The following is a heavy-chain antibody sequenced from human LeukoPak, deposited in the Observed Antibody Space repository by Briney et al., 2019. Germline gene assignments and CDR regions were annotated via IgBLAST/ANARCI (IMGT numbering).Heavy chain of an antibody. V-gene: IGHV3-23*01. CDR1: GFTFSSNA. D-gene: IGHD2-15*01. J-gene: IGHJ6*02. CDR2: ISGSGGST. Sequence: GGSLRLSCSASGFTFSSNAMSGVRQAPGKGLECVSAISGSGGSTYYADSVKGRFTISRDNSKNTLYLQMNSLRAENTALYYCAKYLYSVSYYGMDVWGQGTTVTVSS. CDR3: AKYLYSVSYYGMDV.